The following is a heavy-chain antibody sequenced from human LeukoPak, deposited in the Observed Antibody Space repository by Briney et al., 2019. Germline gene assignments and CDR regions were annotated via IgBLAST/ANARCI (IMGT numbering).Heavy chain of an antibody. Sequence: SETLSLTCSVSGGSISSSSYSWGWIRQPPGKGLEWIGYIYYSGSTNYNPSLKSRVTISVDTSKNQFSLKLSSVTAADTAVYYCARKRPWGLSRYFDYWGQGTLVTVSS. V-gene: IGHV4-61*05. CDR2: IYYSGST. J-gene: IGHJ4*02. CDR3: ARKRPWGLSRYFDY. D-gene: IGHD7-27*01. CDR1: GGSISSSSYS.